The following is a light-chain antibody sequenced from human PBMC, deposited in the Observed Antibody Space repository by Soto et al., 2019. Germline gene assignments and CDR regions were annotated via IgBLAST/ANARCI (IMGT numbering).Light chain of an antibody. CDR3: QKYYSPPPWT. J-gene: IGKJ1*01. V-gene: IGKV4-1*01. CDR2: WAS. CDR1: QSVLYSSNNKNY. Sequence: DIVMTQSPDSLAVSLGERATINCKSSQSVLYSSNNKNYLAWYQQKPGQPPKLLIYWASTRESGVPDRFSGSGSGTDFTLTISSLQAEDVAVYYCQKYYSPPPWTFGQGTKVEIK.